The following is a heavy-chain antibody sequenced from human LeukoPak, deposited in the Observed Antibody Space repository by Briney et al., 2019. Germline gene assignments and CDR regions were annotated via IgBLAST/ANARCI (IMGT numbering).Heavy chain of an antibody. V-gene: IGHV3-74*01. Sequence: GGSLRLSCAASGFTFSSYWMHWVRQAPGKGLVWVSRINSDGSSTSYADSVKGRFTISRDNAKNTLYLQMNSLRAEDTAVYYCARARYSSSWYGYYFDYWGQGTLVTVSS. CDR2: INSDGSST. D-gene: IGHD6-13*01. CDR3: ARARYSSSWYGYYFDY. CDR1: GFTFSSYW. J-gene: IGHJ4*02.